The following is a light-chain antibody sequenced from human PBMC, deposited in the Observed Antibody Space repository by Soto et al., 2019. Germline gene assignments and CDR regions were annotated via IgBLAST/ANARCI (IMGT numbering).Light chain of an antibody. J-gene: IGKJ4*01. V-gene: IGKV3-15*01. CDR3: QQYNNWPLT. Sequence: EIVMTQSPATLSVSPGERATLSCRASQSVSINLAWYQQKPGQAPRPLIYGASTRATGIPARFSGSGSGTEFTLTISSPQSEDFAVYYCQQYNNWPLTFGGGTKVEIK. CDR1: QSVSIN. CDR2: GAS.